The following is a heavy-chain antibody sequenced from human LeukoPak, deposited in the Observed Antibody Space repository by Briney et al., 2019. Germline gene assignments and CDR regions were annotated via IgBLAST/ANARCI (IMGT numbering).Heavy chain of an antibody. J-gene: IGHJ4*02. CDR3: ARDQTYASGSYPLEY. Sequence: GSLRLSCAASGFTFSSYSMNWVRQAPGKGLEWVASISSSSSYIYYADSVKGRFTISRDNAKNSLYLQMNSLRAEDAAVYYCARDQTYASGSYPLEYWGQGTLVTVSS. V-gene: IGHV3-21*01. CDR2: ISSSSSYI. D-gene: IGHD3-10*01. CDR1: GFTFSSYS.